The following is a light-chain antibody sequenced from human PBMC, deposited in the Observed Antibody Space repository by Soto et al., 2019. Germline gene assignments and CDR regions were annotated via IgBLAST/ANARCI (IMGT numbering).Light chain of an antibody. CDR2: DAS. Sequence: EIVLTQSPATLSLSPGERATLSCGASQSISSYLAWYQQKPGLAPRLLIYDASSRATGIPDRFSGSGSGTDFTLTISSLEPEDFAVYYCQQRSNWPPITFGQGTRLEI. CDR1: QSISSY. J-gene: IGKJ5*01. CDR3: QQRSNWPPIT. V-gene: IGKV3-11*01.